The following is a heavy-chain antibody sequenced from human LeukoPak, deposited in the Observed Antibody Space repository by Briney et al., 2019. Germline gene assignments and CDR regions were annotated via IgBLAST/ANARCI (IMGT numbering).Heavy chain of an antibody. CDR1: GFTFSSYW. D-gene: IGHD4-17*01. CDR2: IKQDGSEK. CDR3: ARGGRWRYGDYADY. V-gene: IGHV3-7*01. Sequence: GGSLRLSCAASGFTFSSYWMSWVRQAPGKGLEWVANIKQDGSEKYYVDSVKGRFTISRDNAKNSLYLQMNSLRAEDTAVYYRARGGRWRYGDYADYWGQGTLVTVSS. J-gene: IGHJ4*02.